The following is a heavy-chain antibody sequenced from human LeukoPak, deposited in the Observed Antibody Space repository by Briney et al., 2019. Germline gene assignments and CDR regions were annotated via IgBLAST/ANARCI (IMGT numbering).Heavy chain of an antibody. V-gene: IGHV3-23*01. D-gene: IGHD2-21*02. J-gene: IGHJ3*02. CDR2: ISGSGGST. CDR1: GFTFTCYS. Sequence: GGSLRLSCAASGFTFTCYSMGWVRQAPGKGLEWVSVISGSGGSTYYADSVKGRFTISRYNSKNTLYLQMNSLRAEDTAIYYCAKARMVTAIRSDFDIWGQGTMVTVSS. CDR3: AKARMVTAIRSDFDI.